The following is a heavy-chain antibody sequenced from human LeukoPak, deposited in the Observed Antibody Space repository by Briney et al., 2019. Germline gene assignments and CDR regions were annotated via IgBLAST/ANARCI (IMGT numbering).Heavy chain of an antibody. CDR1: GFIFSNNA. Sequence: GRSLRLSCAVSGFIFSNNAMNWVRHAPGKGMEWVSAICGSGGITYYGDSVKGRFTISRDDSKNTLYLQMNSLRAEDTAVYYCAKDHDYYASGPIWGQGTMVTVS. V-gene: IGHV3-23*01. CDR3: AKDHDYYASGPI. D-gene: IGHD3-10*01. CDR2: ICGSGGIT. J-gene: IGHJ3*02.